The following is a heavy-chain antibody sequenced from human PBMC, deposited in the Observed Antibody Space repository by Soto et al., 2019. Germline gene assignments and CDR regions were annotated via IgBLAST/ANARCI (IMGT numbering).Heavy chain of an antibody. CDR2: VSYIGNI. V-gene: IGHV4-59*01. Sequence: SENLSLTLTVSSGSISNYYWPSILQPPLKGLEWIGYVSYIGNINYIPSLKSRVNISVDTSKKQVSLNLNSVTAAESAVYYCARGIRMNGYYCLDVWGQGTTDGVTS. J-gene: IGHJ6*02. CDR1: SGSISNYY. CDR3: ARGIRMNGYYCLDV. D-gene: IGHD3-9*01.